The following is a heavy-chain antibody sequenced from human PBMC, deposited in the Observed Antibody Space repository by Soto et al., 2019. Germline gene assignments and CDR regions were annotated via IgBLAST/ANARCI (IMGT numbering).Heavy chain of an antibody. D-gene: IGHD3-10*01. CDR2: IGTAGDT. J-gene: IGHJ4*02. V-gene: IGHV3-13*01. CDR3: TRGMLAGVIRGIIFDY. Sequence: GGSLILSCAASGFTFSSYDMHWVRQATGKGLEWVSAIGTAGDTYYPGSVKGRFTISRENAKNSLYLQMSSLRAGDTAVYYCTRGMLAGVIRGIIFDYWGQGNLVIVS. CDR1: GFTFSSYD.